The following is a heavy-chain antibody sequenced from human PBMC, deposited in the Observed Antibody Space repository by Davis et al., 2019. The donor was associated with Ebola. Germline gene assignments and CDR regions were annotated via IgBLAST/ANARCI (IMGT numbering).Heavy chain of an antibody. D-gene: IGHD3-3*01. Sequence: GGSLRLSCAASGFTFSSYGMHWVRQAPGKGLEWVAVISYDGSNKYYADSVKGRFTISRDNSKNTLYLQMNSLRAEDTAVYYCARAGYFEYYYYGMDVWGQGTTVTVSS. CDR1: GFTFSSYG. CDR2: ISYDGSNK. V-gene: IGHV3-30*03. CDR3: ARAGYFEYYYYGMDV. J-gene: IGHJ6*02.